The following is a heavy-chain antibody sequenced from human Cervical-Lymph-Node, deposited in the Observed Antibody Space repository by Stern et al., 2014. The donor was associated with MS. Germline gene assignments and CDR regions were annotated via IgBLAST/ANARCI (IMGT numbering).Heavy chain of an antibody. CDR1: GYSFTTYW. CDR2: IYPGDSDT. Sequence: VQLVPSGAEVKKPGESLKISCKGSGYSFTTYWVGWVRQMPGKGLEWMGLIYPGDSDTRYSPTFRGQVTFSADKSISTVYLHLSSLRASDTAIYYCARQTYLQMDCFDSWGQGTLVTVSS. V-gene: IGHV5-51*01. CDR3: ARQTYLQMDCFDS. D-gene: IGHD2-21*01. J-gene: IGHJ5*01.